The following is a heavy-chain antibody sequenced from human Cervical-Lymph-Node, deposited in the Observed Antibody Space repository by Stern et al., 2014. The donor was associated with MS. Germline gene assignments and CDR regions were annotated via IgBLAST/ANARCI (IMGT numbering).Heavy chain of an antibody. CDR3: ARICSGGSCYPYYYYYYGMDV. CDR1: GGSISSSSYY. J-gene: IGHJ6*02. V-gene: IGHV4-39*01. Sequence: QVQLQESGPGLVKPSETLSLTCTVSGGSISSSSYYWGWIRQPPGKGLEWIGSIYYSGSTYYNPPPKGRVTISENTPKNQFSLKLISVTAADTAVYYCARICSGGSCYPYYYYYYGMDVWGQGTTVTVSS. CDR2: IYYSGST. D-gene: IGHD2-15*01.